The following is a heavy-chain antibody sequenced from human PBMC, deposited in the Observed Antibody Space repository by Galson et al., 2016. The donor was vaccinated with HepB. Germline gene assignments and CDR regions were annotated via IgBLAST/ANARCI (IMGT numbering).Heavy chain of an antibody. CDR3: ARDSGSVSFDY. CDR2: IFSAGTT. D-gene: IGHD1-26*01. CDR1: GFSVSSNY. Sequence: SLRLSCAASGFSVSSNYLSWVRQAPGKGLEWVSVIFSAGTTYYADSVKGRFTISRDNSKNTLYLQMNSLRAEDTAVYYCARDSGSVSFDYWAREPWSPSPQ. J-gene: IGHJ4*02. V-gene: IGHV3-53*01.